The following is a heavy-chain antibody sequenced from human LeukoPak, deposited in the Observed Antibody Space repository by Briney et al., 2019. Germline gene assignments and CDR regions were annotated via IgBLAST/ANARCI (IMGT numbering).Heavy chain of an antibody. CDR2: TSSDLNVK. V-gene: IGHV3-30-3*01. J-gene: IGHJ4*02. CDR3: AREGYYGSGSPPSLYFDY. CDR1: GFTFRNYV. Sequence: EGSLRLSCAASGFTFRNYVIHWVRQAPGKGLEWVAVTSSDLNVKLYADSVKGRFTISRDNSGSTLYLQMNSLRPEDTAIYYCAREGYYGSGSPPSLYFDYWGQGTLVTVSS. D-gene: IGHD3-10*01.